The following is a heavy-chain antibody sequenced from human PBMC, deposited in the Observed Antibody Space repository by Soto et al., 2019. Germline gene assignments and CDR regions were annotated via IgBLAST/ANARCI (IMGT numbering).Heavy chain of an antibody. J-gene: IGHJ6*02. CDR3: ARNPYYYGSGSYYNHYYYGMDV. D-gene: IGHD3-10*01. CDR1: GGTFSSYA. V-gene: IGHV1-69*13. CDR2: IIPIFGTA. Sequence: SVKVSCKASGGTFSSYAISWVRQAPGQGLEWMGGIIPIFGTANYAQKSQGRVTITADESTSTAYMELSSLRSEDTAVYYCARNPYYYGSGSYYNHYYYGMDVWGQGTTVTVSS.